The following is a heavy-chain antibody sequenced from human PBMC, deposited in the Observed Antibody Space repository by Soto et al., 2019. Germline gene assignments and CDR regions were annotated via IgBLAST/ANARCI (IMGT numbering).Heavy chain of an antibody. CDR1: GGTFSSYS. CDR3: ATDAGRDFGGIDY. Sequence: QVQLVQSGAEVKKPGSSVKVSCKASGGTFSSYSINWVRQAPGQGLEWMGEIIPIFGTANYAQKFQGRVTITAEESTSAAYVELSSLRSEDAAVYYCATDAGRDFGGIDYRGQGTVVTVSS. J-gene: IGHJ4*02. V-gene: IGHV1-69*01. D-gene: IGHD3-10*01. CDR2: IIPIFGTA.